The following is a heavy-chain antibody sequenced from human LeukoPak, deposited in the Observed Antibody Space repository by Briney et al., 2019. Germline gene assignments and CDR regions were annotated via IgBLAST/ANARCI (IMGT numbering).Heavy chain of an antibody. CDR2: ISYDGSNK. V-gene: IGHV3-30*18. CDR3: AKEGITMIVVVSAFDI. J-gene: IGHJ3*02. CDR1: GFSFSTYW. D-gene: IGHD3-22*01. Sequence: GGSLRLSCAASGFSFSTYWMSWVRQAPGKGLEWVAVISYDGSNKYYADSVKGRFTISRDNSKNTLYLQMNSLRAEDTAVYYCAKEGITMIVVVSAFDIWGQGTMVTVSS.